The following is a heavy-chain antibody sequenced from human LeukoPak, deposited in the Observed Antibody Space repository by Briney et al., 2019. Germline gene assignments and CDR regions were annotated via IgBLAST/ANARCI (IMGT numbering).Heavy chain of an antibody. D-gene: IGHD6-19*01. V-gene: IGHV4-4*07. CDR1: GGSISSYY. CDR3: ARDGSGWHRDAFDI. J-gene: IGHJ3*02. Sequence: RPSETLSLTCTVSGGSISSYYWSWIRQPAGKGLEWIGRIYTSGSTNYNPSLKSRVTMSVDTSMNQFSLKLSSVTAADTAVYYCARDGSGWHRDAFDIWGQGTMVTVSS. CDR2: IYTSGST.